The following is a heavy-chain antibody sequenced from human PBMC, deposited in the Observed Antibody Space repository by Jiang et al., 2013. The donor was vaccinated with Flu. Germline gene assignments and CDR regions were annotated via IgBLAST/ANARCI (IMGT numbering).Heavy chain of an antibody. V-gene: IGHV1-18*01. D-gene: IGHD1-20*01. CDR1: DYTFNTYD. CDR2: ISPYNGYT. J-gene: IGHJ4*02. CDR3: AKDRGLTEDDY. Sequence: GAEVKKPGASVRVSCKASDYTFNTYDISWVRQAPGQGLEWMGWISPYNGYTKYVQKFQGRVTMTTDTSTSTAYMELRSLRSDDTAVYYCAKDRGLTEDDYWGQGTLVTVSS.